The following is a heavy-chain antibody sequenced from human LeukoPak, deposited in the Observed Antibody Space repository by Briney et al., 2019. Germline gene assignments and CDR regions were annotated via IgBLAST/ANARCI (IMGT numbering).Heavy chain of an antibody. V-gene: IGHV3-23*01. Sequence: GGSLRLSCAASGFTFSSYAINWVRQAPGKGLEWVSAISGSGGSTYYADSVKGRFTISRDNSKNTMYLQINSPRAEDTAVYYCAKVERTGYTVGGMDVWGQGTTVTVSS. CDR1: GFTFSSYA. J-gene: IGHJ6*02. CDR2: ISGSGGST. D-gene: IGHD3-9*01. CDR3: AKVERTGYTVGGMDV.